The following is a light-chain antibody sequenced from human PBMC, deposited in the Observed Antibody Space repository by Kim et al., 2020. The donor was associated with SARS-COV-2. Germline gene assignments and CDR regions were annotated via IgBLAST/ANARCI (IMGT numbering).Light chain of an antibody. CDR1: QTILHNSNNKDY. CDR2: WAS. V-gene: IGKV4-1*01. Sequence: ATINCKSSQTILHNSNNKDYLAWFQQKPGQPPKLLIYWASTRESGVPDRFSGSGSGTDFTLTISSLQAEDVAIYYCQQYYGTTYSFGQGTKVDIK. CDR3: QQYYGTTYS. J-gene: IGKJ2*03.